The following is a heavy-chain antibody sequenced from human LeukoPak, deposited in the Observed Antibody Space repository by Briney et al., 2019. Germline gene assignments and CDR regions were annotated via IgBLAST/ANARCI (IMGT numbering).Heavy chain of an antibody. CDR1: VFTFSSYS. D-gene: IGHD4-17*01. V-gene: IGHV3-21*01. J-gene: IGHJ5*02. Sequence: GGSLRLSCAASVFTFSSYSMNWVRQAPGKGLEWVSSNSSSGSYIYYADSVKGRFTISRDNAKNSLYLQMNSLRAEDTAVYHCARYYGDYGRWFDPWGQGTLVTVSS. CDR3: ARYYGDYGRWFDP. CDR2: NSSSGSYI.